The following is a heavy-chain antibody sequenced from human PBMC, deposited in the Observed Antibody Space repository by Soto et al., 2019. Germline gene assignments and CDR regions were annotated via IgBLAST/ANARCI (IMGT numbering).Heavy chain of an antibody. V-gene: IGHV1-2*02. CDR3: ARDEEYSPSSGKY. CDR1: GYTFTGYY. J-gene: IGHJ4*02. CDR2: INPNSGGT. D-gene: IGHD6-6*01. Sequence: QVQLVQSGAEVKKPGASVKVSCKASGYTFTGYYMHWVRQAPGQGLEWMGWINPNSGGTNYAQKFQGRVTMTRDTSFSTAYMELSRLRSDDTTVYYCARDEEYSPSSGKYWGQGTLVTVSS.